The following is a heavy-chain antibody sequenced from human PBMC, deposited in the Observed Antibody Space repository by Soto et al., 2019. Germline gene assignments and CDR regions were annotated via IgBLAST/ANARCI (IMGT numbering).Heavy chain of an antibody. V-gene: IGHV1-69*14. CDR1: GGTFSTSA. CDR2: IMPVFPTP. D-gene: IGHD1-26*01. J-gene: IGHJ6*02. CDR3: ARVKDRVGLGGTYWYILDV. Sequence: QVQLVQSGAEVQKPGSSVKVSCKTSGGTFSTSAISWVRQAPGHGLEWVGGIMPVFPTPNYAQNFQGRVTITPNNARTTDCPERTSLRADYTAVYYCARVKDRVGLGGTYWYILDVWGQGTAITVSS.